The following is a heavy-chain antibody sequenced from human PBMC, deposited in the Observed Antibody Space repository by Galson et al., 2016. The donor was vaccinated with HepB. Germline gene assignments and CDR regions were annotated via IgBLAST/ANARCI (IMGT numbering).Heavy chain of an antibody. CDR1: GGSLTNYY. J-gene: IGHJ4*02. Sequence: ETLSLTCAVNGGSLTNYYWSWIRQPPGKGLEWIGEISHSGRINYNPSLKSRVTMSVDPSKNQFSLKLRSVTAADTAVYYCARMTRLTNYYDTNRFRYFDYWGQGTLVTVSS. CDR2: ISHSGRI. V-gene: IGHV4-34*01. CDR3: ARMTRLTNYYDTNRFRYFDY. D-gene: IGHD3-16*01.